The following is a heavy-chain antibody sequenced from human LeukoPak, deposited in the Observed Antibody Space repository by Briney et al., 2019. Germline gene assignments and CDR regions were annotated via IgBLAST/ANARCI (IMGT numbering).Heavy chain of an antibody. CDR1: TFTFSNAW. CDR3: ARESPACGEDCYFDY. D-gene: IGHD2-21*02. J-gene: IGHJ4*02. Sequence: GGSLRLSCAASTFTFSNAWMSWVRQAPGKGLEWVAGISYDGTNKYYADSVKGRFTISRDNSKNTLYLQMNSLRTDDTAVYYCARESPACGEDCYFDYWGQGTLVTVSS. V-gene: IGHV3-30-3*01. CDR2: ISYDGTNK.